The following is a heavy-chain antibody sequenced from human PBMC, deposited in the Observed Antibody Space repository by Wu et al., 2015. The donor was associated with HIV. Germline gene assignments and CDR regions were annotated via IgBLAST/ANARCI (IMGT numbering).Heavy chain of an antibody. Sequence: QVQLVQSGAEMKKPGSSVKVSCKASGRTFNNYAINWVRQVPGQGLEWMGRIIPIFGTANYAQRFQGRVTITADESTSTVHMELSSLRSEDTAVYYCARTDGLVDGGNSGYDYWGQGTLVTVSS. CDR1: GRTFNNYA. CDR3: ARTDGLVDGGNSGYDY. CDR2: IIPIFGTA. V-gene: IGHV1-69*15. J-gene: IGHJ4*02. D-gene: IGHD4-23*01.